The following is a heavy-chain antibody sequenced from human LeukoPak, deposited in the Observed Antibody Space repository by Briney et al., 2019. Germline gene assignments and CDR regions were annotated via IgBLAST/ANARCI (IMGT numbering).Heavy chain of an antibody. D-gene: IGHD6-13*01. J-gene: IGHJ4*02. CDR1: GGSISSSSYY. V-gene: IGHV4-39*07. Sequence: SETLSLTCTVSGGSISSSSYYWGWIRQPPGKGLEWIGSIYYSGSTYYNPSLKSRVTISVDTSTNQFSLKLSSVTAADTAVYYCARGIAAAGVSQYYFDYWGQGTLVTVSS. CDR3: ARGIAAAGVSQYYFDY. CDR2: IYYSGST.